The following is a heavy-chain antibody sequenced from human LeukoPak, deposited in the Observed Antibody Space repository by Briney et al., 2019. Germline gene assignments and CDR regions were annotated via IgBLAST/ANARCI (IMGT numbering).Heavy chain of an antibody. CDR2: ISSSSSTI. CDR3: ARDPDSSGYSSHDAFDI. D-gene: IGHD3-22*01. J-gene: IGHJ3*02. CDR1: GFTFSSYS. Sequence: AGGSLRLSCAASGFTFSSYSMNWVRQAPGEGLEWVSYISSSSSTIYYADSVKGRFTISRDNAKNSLYLQMNSLRDEDTAVYYCARDPDSSGYSSHDAFDIWGQGTMVTVSS. V-gene: IGHV3-48*02.